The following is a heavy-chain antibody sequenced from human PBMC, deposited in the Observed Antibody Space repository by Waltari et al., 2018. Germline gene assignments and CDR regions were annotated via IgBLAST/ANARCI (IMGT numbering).Heavy chain of an antibody. V-gene: IGHV4-4*02. Sequence: QVQLQESGPGLVKPSGTLALTRAVSGGSISSRNWRGWVRQPPGKGLEWIGEIYHSGSTNYNPSLKSRVTISVDKSKNQFSLKLSSVTAADTAVYYCARRKATYSNPRGYFDYWGQGTLVTVSS. D-gene: IGHD6-13*01. CDR2: IYHSGST. CDR3: ARRKATYSNPRGYFDY. CDR1: GGSISSRNW. J-gene: IGHJ4*02.